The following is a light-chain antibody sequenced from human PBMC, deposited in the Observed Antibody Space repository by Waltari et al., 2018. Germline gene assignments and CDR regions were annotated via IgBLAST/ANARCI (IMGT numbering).Light chain of an antibody. CDR3: AAWDDRLSRVL. Sequence: QSVLTQPPSAAGTPGQRVTISCSGRSSHIGRNYVCWYQQLPGTAPKLLIYKNDQRPSGVPDRFSASKSDTSASLAISGLRSDDEADYFCAAWDDRLSRVLFGGGTQLTVL. CDR2: KND. CDR1: SSHIGRNY. J-gene: IGLJ2*01. V-gene: IGLV1-47*01.